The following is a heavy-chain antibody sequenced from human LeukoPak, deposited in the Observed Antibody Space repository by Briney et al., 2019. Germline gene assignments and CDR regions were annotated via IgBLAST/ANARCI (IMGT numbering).Heavy chain of an antibody. CDR1: GYTFTGYY. D-gene: IGHD6-13*01. CDR2: INPNSGGT. V-gene: IGHV1-2*06. CDR3: ARARQQLVKFDP. J-gene: IGHJ5*02. Sequence: ASVRVSCKASGYTFTGYYMHWVRQAPGQGLEWMGRINPNSGGTNYAQKFQGRVTMTRDTSISTAYMELSRLRSDDTAMYYCARARQQLVKFDPWGQGTLVTVSS.